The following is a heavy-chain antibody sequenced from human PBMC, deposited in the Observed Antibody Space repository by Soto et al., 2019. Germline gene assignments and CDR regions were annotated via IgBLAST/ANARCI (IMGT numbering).Heavy chain of an antibody. CDR3: VRPAVIAADHAFDI. D-gene: IGHD6-13*01. CDR2: IYYSGST. CDR1: GGSISSYY. Sequence: SETLSLTCTVSGGSISSYYWSWIRQPPGKGLEWIGYIYYSGSTNYNPSLKSRVTISVDTSKNQFSLKLSSVTAADTAVYYCVRPAVIAADHAFDIWGQGTMVTVSS. J-gene: IGHJ3*02. V-gene: IGHV4-59*01.